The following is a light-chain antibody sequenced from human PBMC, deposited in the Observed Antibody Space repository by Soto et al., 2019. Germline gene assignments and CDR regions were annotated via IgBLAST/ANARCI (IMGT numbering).Light chain of an antibody. CDR3: QQYNKWPQT. CDR2: GAS. CDR1: QSVAGD. V-gene: IGKV3-15*01. J-gene: IGKJ5*01. Sequence: TQSQNTLSVSPWYRLTISSRSSQSVAGDLAWYNHKPGQAPRLLIRGASNRATGIPARFSAVGSGTEFTLTISSLQSEDFGVYYCQQYNKWPQTFGQGTRLEI.